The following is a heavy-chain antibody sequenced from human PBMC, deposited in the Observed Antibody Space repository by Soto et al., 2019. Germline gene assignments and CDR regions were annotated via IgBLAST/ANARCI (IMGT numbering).Heavy chain of an antibody. CDR1: GFTFRDYY. V-gene: IGHV3-11*03. CDR2: ISSSSSYT. CDR3: ARIRDYYDSHGAFDI. D-gene: IGHD3-22*01. Sequence: PGGSLRLSCAASGFTFRDYYMSWIRQAPGKGLEWVSYISSSSSYTNYADSVKGRFTISRDNAKNSLYLQMNSLRAEDTAVYYCARIRDYYDSHGAFDIWGQGTMVTVSS. J-gene: IGHJ3*02.